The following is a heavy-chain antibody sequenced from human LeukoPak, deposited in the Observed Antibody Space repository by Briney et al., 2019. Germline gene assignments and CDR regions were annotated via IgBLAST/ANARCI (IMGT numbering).Heavy chain of an antibody. V-gene: IGHV1-8*01. Sequence: GASVKVSCKASGYTFTSYAINWVRQATGQGLEWMGWMNPSNGNTGFAQKFQGRLTMTRDTSISTAYMELSNLTSEDTAVYFCARGSSEEMATIAYWGQGTLVTVSS. CDR3: ARGSSEEMATIAY. J-gene: IGHJ4*02. CDR1: GYTFTSYA. D-gene: IGHD5-24*01. CDR2: MNPSNGNT.